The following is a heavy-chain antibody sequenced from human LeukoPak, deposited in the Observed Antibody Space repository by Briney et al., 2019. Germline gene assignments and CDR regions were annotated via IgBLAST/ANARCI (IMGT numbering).Heavy chain of an antibody. D-gene: IGHD3-10*01. CDR2: IIPIFGTA. Sequence: ASVKVSCKASGGTFSSYAISWVRQAPGQGLEWMGGIIPIFGTANYAQKFQGRVTITADKYTSTAYMELSSLRSEDTAVYYCASICGFGELAHGNDLNWFDPWGQGTLVTVSS. CDR3: ASICGFGELAHGNDLNWFDP. J-gene: IGHJ5*02. V-gene: IGHV1-69*06. CDR1: GGTFSSYA.